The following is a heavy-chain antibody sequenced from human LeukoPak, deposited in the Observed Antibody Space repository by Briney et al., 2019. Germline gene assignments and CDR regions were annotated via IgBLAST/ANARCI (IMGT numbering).Heavy chain of an antibody. V-gene: IGHV4-4*07. D-gene: IGHD3-16*01. CDR3: ARDLVYFFDF. CDR1: GGSISIYY. CDR2: IYTSGST. J-gene: IGHJ4*02. Sequence: SETLSLTCTVSGGSISIYYWSWMRQPAGKGLEWIGRIYTSGSTSYNPSLRSRVTMSVDTSKNQFSLKLRSVTAADTAVYYCARDLVYFFDFWGQGTLVTVSS.